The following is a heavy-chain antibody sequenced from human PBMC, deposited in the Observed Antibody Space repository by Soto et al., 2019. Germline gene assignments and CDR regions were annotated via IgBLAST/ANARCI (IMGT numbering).Heavy chain of an antibody. J-gene: IGHJ6*02. CDR2: ISPYSGNT. Sequence: QVQLVQSGDEVRKPGSSVKVSCKASGYIFVNYGIAWVRQAPGQGLEWMGWISPYSGNTHYASKVQGRLTMTTDTSTSKAYRDGGSLTSDDRAVYYCAMEDNYFTPTPQDVGGQGTTVTVSS. D-gene: IGHD2-15*01. CDR3: AMEDNYFTPTPQDV. CDR1: GYIFVNYG. V-gene: IGHV1-18*01.